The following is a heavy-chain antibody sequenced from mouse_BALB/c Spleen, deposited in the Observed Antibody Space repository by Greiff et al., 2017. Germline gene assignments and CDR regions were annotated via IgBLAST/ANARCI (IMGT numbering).Heavy chain of an antibody. V-gene: IGHV1S81*02. CDR2: INPSNGGT. CDR1: GYTFTSYY. Sequence: QVQLQQPGAELVKPGASVKLSCKASGYTFTSYYMYWVKQRPGQGLEWIGGINPSNGGTNFNEKFKSKATLTVDKSSSTAYMQLSSLTSEDSAVYYCTRGGGYDFDYWGQGTTRTVSS. D-gene: IGHD2-2*01. J-gene: IGHJ2*01. CDR3: TRGGGYDFDY.